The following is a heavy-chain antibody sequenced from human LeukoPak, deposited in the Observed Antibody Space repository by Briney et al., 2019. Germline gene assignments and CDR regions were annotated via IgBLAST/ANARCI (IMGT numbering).Heavy chain of an antibody. Sequence: GGSLRLSCAASGFTFSSYGMHWVRQAPGKGLEWVAVISYDGSNKYYADSVKGRFTISRDNSKNTLYLQMNSLRAEDTAVYYCARADTMIVVVITPSDAFDIWGQGTMVTVSS. V-gene: IGHV3-30*03. D-gene: IGHD3-22*01. CDR1: GFTFSSYG. J-gene: IGHJ3*02. CDR2: ISYDGSNK. CDR3: ARADTMIVVVITPSDAFDI.